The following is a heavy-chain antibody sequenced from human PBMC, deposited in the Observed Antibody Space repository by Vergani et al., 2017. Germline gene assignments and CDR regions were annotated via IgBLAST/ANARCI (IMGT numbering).Heavy chain of an antibody. CDR3: ARYYDFWSGYYSPSMSTYYYYGMDV. CDR1: GFTFSSYA. V-gene: IGHV3-23*01. J-gene: IGHJ6*02. CDR2: ISGSGGST. D-gene: IGHD3-3*01. Sequence: EVQLLESGGGLVQPGGSLRLSCAASGFTFSSYAMSWVRQAPGKGLEWVSAISGSGGSTYYADSVKGRFTISRDNSKNTLYLQMNSLRAEDTAVYYCARYYDFWSGYYSPSMSTYYYYGMDVWGQGTTVTVSS.